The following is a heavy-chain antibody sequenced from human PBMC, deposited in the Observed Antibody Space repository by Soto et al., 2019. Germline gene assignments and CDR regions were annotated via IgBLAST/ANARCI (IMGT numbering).Heavy chain of an antibody. D-gene: IGHD3-22*01. CDR1: RFVYSQFA. Sequence: VGAVRLSCAASRFVYSQFAMTWVCRAPGKGLEWLAAVSGDGKITYYADSANGWLPISRDNSRNTVSLRLTSRRVDDTALYFCCKTTSFYFDNGALLFSWGHGTLVTVSS. CDR2: VSGDGKIT. CDR3: CKTTSFYFDNGALLFS. V-gene: IGHV3-23*01. J-gene: IGHJ5*01.